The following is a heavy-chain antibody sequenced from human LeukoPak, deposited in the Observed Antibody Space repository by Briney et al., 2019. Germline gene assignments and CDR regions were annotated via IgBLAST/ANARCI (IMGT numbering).Heavy chain of an antibody. D-gene: IGHD6-19*01. V-gene: IGHV3-7*01. Sequence: GGSLRLSCVASGFTFSSHWMSWLRQAPGKGLEWVANIKQDGSEKYYVHSVKGRFTISRDNAKNSLYLQMNTQSDDDTAVYYCSRAEGGDRAVAAADCSYYMDVWGEGTTVTISS. CDR1: GFTFSSHW. CDR3: SRAEGGDRAVAAADCSYYMDV. J-gene: IGHJ6*03. CDR2: IKQDGSEK.